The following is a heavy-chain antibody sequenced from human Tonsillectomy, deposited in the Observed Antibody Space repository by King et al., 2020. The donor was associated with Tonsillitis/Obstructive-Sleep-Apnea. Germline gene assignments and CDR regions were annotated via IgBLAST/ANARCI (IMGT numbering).Heavy chain of an antibody. CDR2: INHSGST. J-gene: IGHJ4*02. D-gene: IGHD2-2*01. V-gene: IGHV4-34*01. CDR3: ARVVLPAAILFAY. CDR1: GGSFSGYY. Sequence: VQLQQWGAGLLKPSETLSLTCAVYGGSFSGYYWSWIRQPPGKGLEWIGEINHSGSTNYNPSLKSRVTISVDTSKNQFSLKLSSVTAADTAVYYCARVVLPAAILFAYWGQGTLVTVSS.